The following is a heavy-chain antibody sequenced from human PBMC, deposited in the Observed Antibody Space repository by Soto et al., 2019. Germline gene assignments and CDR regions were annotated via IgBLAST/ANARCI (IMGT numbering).Heavy chain of an antibody. V-gene: IGHV4-31*03. D-gene: IGHD3-10*01. J-gene: IGHJ6*02. Sequence: PSETLSLTCTVSGGSISSGGYYWSWIRQHPGKGLEWIGYIYYSGSTYYNPSLKSRVTISVDTSKNQFSLKLSSVTAADTAVYYCASISGSYYDPAAYYYYGMDVWGQGTTVTVSS. CDR1: GGSISSGGYY. CDR3: ASISGSYYDPAAYYYYGMDV. CDR2: IYYSGST.